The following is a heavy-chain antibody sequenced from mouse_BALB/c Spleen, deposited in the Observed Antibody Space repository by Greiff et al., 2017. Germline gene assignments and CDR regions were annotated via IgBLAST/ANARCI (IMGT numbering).Heavy chain of an antibody. Sequence: QVQLQQSGAELVRPGSSVKISCKASGYAFSSYWMNWVKQRPGQGLEWIGQIYPGVGDTNYNGKFKGKATLTADKSSSTAYMQLSSLTSEDSAVYFCARTPSYYGNYGYAMDYWGQGTSVTVSS. V-gene: IGHV1-80*01. CDR1: GYAFSSYW. D-gene: IGHD2-10*01. CDR3: ARTPSYYGNYGYAMDY. CDR2: IYPGVGDT. J-gene: IGHJ4*01.